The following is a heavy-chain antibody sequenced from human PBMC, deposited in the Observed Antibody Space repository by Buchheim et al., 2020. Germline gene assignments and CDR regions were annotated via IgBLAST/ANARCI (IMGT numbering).Heavy chain of an antibody. V-gene: IGHV3-48*02. D-gene: IGHD3-22*01. CDR2: ISSSSSTI. Sequence: VQLVESGGGVVQPGSSLRLYCAASGFTFSSYSMNCVRHALGKGLDWVSYISSSSSTIYYADSVKGRFTISRDNAKNSLHLQMNSLRDEDTAVYYCERRDSSRGMDVWGQGTT. CDR3: ERRDSSRGMDV. CDR1: GFTFSSYS. J-gene: IGHJ6*02.